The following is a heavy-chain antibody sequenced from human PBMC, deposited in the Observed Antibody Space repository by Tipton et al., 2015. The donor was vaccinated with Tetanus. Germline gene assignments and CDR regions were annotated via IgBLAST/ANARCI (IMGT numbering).Heavy chain of an antibody. CDR1: GFTFSSYN. Sequence: PLRLSCAASGFTFSSYNMNWVRQAPGKGLEWVSYITSSSSTIYYADSVKGRFTISRDNAKNSLYLQMNSLRDDDTAVYYCARAFFAAATSWGQGTLVTVSS. V-gene: IGHV3-48*02. CDR2: ITSSSSTI. CDR3: ARAFFAAATS. D-gene: IGHD6-13*01. J-gene: IGHJ5*02.